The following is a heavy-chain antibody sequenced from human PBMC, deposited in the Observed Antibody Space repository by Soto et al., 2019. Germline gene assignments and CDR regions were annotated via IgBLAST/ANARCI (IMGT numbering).Heavy chain of an antibody. CDR3: AKNSAGAHFDY. D-gene: IGHD1-26*01. CDR1: GFNFSNYG. V-gene: IGHV3-30*18. J-gene: IGHJ4*02. CDR2: ISYGGSKK. Sequence: GGSLRLSCVASGFNFSNYGMHWVRQAPGKGLEWLTVISYGGSKKYYADSVKGRFTISRDNSKNTLFLQMNSLRPEDTALYYCAKNSAGAHFDYWGQGTLVTVSS.